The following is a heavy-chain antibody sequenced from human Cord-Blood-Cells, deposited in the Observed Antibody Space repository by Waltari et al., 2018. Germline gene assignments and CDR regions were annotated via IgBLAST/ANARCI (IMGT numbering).Heavy chain of an antibody. Sequence: QVQLVQSGAEVKKPGSSVKVSCTASGGTFSSYAISWVRQAPGQGLEWMGRIIPILGIANYAQKFQGRVTITADKSTSTAYMELSSLRSEDTAVYYCAGSIAARDAFDIWGQGTMVTVSS. D-gene: IGHD6-6*01. J-gene: IGHJ3*02. CDR2: IIPILGIA. CDR1: GGTFSSYA. CDR3: AGSIAARDAFDI. V-gene: IGHV1-69*09.